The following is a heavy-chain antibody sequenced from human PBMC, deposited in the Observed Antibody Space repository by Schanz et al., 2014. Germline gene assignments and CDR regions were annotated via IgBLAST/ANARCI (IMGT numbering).Heavy chain of an antibody. CDR1: GFTFSIHY. CDR2: IKPDGSEK. J-gene: IGHJ6*02. CDR3: AKGRTSMVYDMNV. Sequence: EVQLVESGGGLVQPGGSLRLTCAASGFTFSIHYMSWVRQAPGKGLEWVAKIKPDGSEKLYVDSVRGRFTISRDNAKNTVYLQMNSLRAEDTALYYCAKGRTSMVYDMNVWGQGTTVTVSS. V-gene: IGHV3-7*03. D-gene: IGHD5-18*01.